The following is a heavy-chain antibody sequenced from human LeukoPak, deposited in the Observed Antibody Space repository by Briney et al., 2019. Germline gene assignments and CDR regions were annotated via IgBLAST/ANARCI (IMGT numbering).Heavy chain of an antibody. CDR2: ISSGGSGI. CDR1: GFTFINYG. J-gene: IGHJ4*02. CDR3: ARDRIFG. Sequence: GGSLRLSCAASGFTFINYGMNWVRQAPGKGLEWVSYISSGGSGIYYADSVKGRFTISRDNAKKSLYLQMNSLRAEDTAVYYCARDRIFGGGQGTLVTVSS. D-gene: IGHD3-3*01. V-gene: IGHV3-48*01.